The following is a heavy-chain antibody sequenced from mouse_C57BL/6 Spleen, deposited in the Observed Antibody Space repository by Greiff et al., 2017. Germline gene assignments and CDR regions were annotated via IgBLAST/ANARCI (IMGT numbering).Heavy chain of an antibody. Sequence: QVQLKQSGPELVKPGASVKLSCKASGYTFTSYEINWVKQRPGQGLEWIGEIYPRNGSTEYNEKFKGKATLTVDTSSSTAYMELHSLTSEDSAVYFCARGFLREGYWGQGTTLTVSS. CDR3: ARGFLREGY. V-gene: IGHV1-85*01. CDR2: IYPRNGST. CDR1: GYTFTSYE. D-gene: IGHD1-1*01. J-gene: IGHJ2*01.